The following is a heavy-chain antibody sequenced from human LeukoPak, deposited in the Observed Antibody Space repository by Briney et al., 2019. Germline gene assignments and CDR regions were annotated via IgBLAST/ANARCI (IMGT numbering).Heavy chain of an antibody. CDR2: ISSSSSYI. Sequence: GGSLRLSCSASGFIFSTYSMNWVRQAPGKGLEWVSYISSSSSYIYYADSVKGRFTISRDNAKNSLYLQMNSLRAEDTAVYYCARAYSSSPGYWGQGTLVTVSS. CDR3: ARAYSSSPGY. J-gene: IGHJ4*02. CDR1: GFIFSTYS. D-gene: IGHD6-6*01. V-gene: IGHV3-21*05.